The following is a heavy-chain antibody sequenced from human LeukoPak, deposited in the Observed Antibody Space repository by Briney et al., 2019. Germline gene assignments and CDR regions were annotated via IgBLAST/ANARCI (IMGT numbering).Heavy chain of an antibody. Sequence: SETLSLTCTVSGGSISSSSYYWGWIRQPPGKGLEWIGSIYYSGSTYYNPSLKSRLTISVDTSKNQFSLKLSSVTAADTAVYYCASRGYVTTKHQGDYWGQGTLVTVSS. V-gene: IGHV4-39*01. CDR3: ASRGYVTTKHQGDY. CDR2: IYYSGST. D-gene: IGHD4-17*01. J-gene: IGHJ4*02. CDR1: GGSISSSSYY.